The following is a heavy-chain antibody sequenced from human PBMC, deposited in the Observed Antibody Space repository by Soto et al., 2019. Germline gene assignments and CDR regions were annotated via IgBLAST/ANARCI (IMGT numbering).Heavy chain of an antibody. CDR1: GGSISSYY. CDR2: IYYTGLS. CDR3: ARRYGGTLDD. D-gene: IGHD4-17*01. Sequence: SETLSLTCTVSGGSISSYYWSWIRQPPGKGLEWIGYIYYTGLSNSNPSLNSRVTISVDTSKNQFSLKLSSVTAADTAVYYCARRYGGTLDDWGQGTRVTVSS. J-gene: IGHJ4*02. V-gene: IGHV4-59*08.